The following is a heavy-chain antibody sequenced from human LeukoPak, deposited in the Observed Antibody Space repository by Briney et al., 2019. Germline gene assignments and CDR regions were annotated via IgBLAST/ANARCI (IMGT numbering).Heavy chain of an antibody. V-gene: IGHV4-39*07. D-gene: IGHD3-10*01. CDR2: IYYSGST. CDR1: GGSISSYY. CDR3: ARTRITMVRGVIPDY. Sequence: SETLSLTCTVSGGSISSYYWSWIRQPPGKGLEWIGSIYYSGSTYYNPSLKSRVTISVDTSKNQFSLKLSSVTAADTAVYYCARTRITMVRGVIPDYWGQGTLVTVSS. J-gene: IGHJ4*02.